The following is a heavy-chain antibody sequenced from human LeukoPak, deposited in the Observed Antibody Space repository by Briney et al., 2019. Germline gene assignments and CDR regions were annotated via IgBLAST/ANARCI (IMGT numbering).Heavy chain of an antibody. Sequence: GGSLRLSCAASGFTFSDYYMSWIRQAPGKGLEWVSYISSSGSTIYYADSVKGRFTISRDNAKNSLYLRMNSLRAEDTAVYYCAREHDSSGYYYGGFDPWGQGTLVTVSS. D-gene: IGHD3-22*01. J-gene: IGHJ5*02. V-gene: IGHV3-11*01. CDR1: GFTFSDYY. CDR2: ISSSGSTI. CDR3: AREHDSSGYYYGGFDP.